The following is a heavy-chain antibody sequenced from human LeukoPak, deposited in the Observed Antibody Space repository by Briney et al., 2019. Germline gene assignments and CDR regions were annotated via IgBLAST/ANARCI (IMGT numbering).Heavy chain of an antibody. V-gene: IGHV4-34*01. CDR1: GGSFSGYY. CDR3: ARGGNYYYMDV. Sequence: SETLSLTCAVYGGSFSGYYWSWIRQPPGKGLEWIGEINHSGSTNFNPSLKSRVTISVDTSKDQFSLKLSSVTAVDTAVYYCARGGNYYYMDVWGKGTTVTVSS. CDR2: INHSGST. J-gene: IGHJ6*03.